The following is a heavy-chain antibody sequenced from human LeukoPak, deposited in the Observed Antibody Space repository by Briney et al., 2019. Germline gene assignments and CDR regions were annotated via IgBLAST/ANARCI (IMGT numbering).Heavy chain of an antibody. J-gene: IGHJ4*02. CDR1: GYTFTNYT. CDR2: IDTNTGNP. D-gene: IGHD3-22*01. V-gene: IGHV7-4-1*02. CDR3: TRGRDTTGYFVY. Sequence: ASVKASCKASGYTFTNYTINWVRLAPGQGLEWMGWIDTNTGNPTYAQGFAGRFVFSLDTSVTTTYLQISSLRAEDTAVYYCTRGRDTTGYFVYWGQGTLVTDSS.